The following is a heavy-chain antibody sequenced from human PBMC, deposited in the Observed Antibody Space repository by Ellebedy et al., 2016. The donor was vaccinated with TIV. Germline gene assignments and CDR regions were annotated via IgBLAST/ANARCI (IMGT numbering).Heavy chain of an antibody. Sequence: AASVKVSCKASGYTFTSYDINWVRQATGQGLEWMGWMNPNSGNTGYAQKFQGRVTMTRDTSTSTVYMELSSLRSEDTAVYYCARASGLPHNWFDPWGQGTLVTVSS. CDR2: MNPNSGNT. D-gene: IGHD1-26*01. J-gene: IGHJ5*02. CDR1: GYTFTSYD. CDR3: ARASGLPHNWFDP. V-gene: IGHV1-8*01.